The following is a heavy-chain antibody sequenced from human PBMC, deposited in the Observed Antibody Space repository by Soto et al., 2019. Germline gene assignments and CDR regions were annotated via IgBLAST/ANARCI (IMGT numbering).Heavy chain of an antibody. CDR3: TTRGDASKTGY. D-gene: IGHD1-1*01. V-gene: IGHV4-31*03. CDR1: GGSIRSGGYY. J-gene: IGHJ4*02. CDR2: IHYSGTT. Sequence: SETLSLTCSVSGGSIRSGGYYWSWIRQHPGKGLEWIGFIHYSGTTYYNPSLKSRVAISVDTSRNDFSLRLSSVTAADTAVYYCTTRGDASKTGYWGQGTLVTVSS.